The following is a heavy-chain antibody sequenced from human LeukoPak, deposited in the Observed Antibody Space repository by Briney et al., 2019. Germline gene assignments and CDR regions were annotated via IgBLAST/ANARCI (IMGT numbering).Heavy chain of an antibody. J-gene: IGHJ4*02. Sequence: HAGGSLRLSCVASGFTFRSYWMHWVRHAAGKGVVWVSRINSDGSSTSYADSVKGRFTISRDNAKNTLYPQMNSLRAEDTAVYYCALGGFDYWGQGTLVTVSS. V-gene: IGHV3-74*01. CDR1: GFTFRSYW. CDR2: INSDGSST. CDR3: ALGGFDY.